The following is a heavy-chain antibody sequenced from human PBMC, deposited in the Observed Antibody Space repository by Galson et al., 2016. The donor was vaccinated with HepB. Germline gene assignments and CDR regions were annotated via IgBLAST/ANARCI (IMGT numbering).Heavy chain of an antibody. CDR3: TRGAKGIVGAADY. CDR2: IHYSGST. D-gene: IGHD1-26*01. Sequence: SETLSLTCTVSGGSISVYYWSWIRQPPGKGLEWIGYIHYSGSTNYNPSLKSRVTISVDTSQNQFSPKMSSVTAADTAMYYCTRGAKGIVGAADYWGQGTLVTVSS. V-gene: IGHV4-59*01. CDR1: GGSISVYY. J-gene: IGHJ4*02.